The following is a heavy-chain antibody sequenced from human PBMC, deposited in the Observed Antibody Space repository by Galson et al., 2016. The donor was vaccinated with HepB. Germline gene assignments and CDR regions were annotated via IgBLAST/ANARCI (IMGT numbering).Heavy chain of an antibody. J-gene: IGHJ3*02. V-gene: IGHV4-59*01. Sequence: SETLSLTCTVSGGPISPYFWSWIRRPPGKGLEWIAYIYFSGTTNYNPSLQSRVTISLDTSKGQFSLHVTSVTAADSAVYYCARSYGGYAFDIWGQGTMVTVSS. D-gene: IGHD4-23*01. CDR2: IYFSGTT. CDR1: GGPISPYF. CDR3: ARSYGGYAFDI.